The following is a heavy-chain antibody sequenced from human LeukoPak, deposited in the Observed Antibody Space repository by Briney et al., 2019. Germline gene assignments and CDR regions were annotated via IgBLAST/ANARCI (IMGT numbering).Heavy chain of an antibody. D-gene: IGHD6-13*01. V-gene: IGHV3-48*03. J-gene: IGHJ4*02. CDR2: ISISGSTT. Sequence: GGTLRLSCAASGFSVRNNYMAWVRHAPGKGLEWVSYISISGSTTYYADSVKGRFTIHRDNAKKSLYLQMNRLRADDTAVYYCARARGSSWYYFDYWGQGTLVTVSS. CDR1: GFSVRNNY. CDR3: ARARGSSWYYFDY.